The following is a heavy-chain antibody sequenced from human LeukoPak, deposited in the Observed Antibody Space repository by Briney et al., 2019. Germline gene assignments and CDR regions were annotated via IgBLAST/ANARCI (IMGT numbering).Heavy chain of an antibody. D-gene: IGHD5-18*01. Sequence: SETLSLTCAVYGGSFSGYYWSWIRQPPGKGLEWIGEINHSGSTNYNPSLKSRVTISVDTSKNQFSLKLSSVTAADTAVYYCARDGPDSVVYGYVYWGQGTLVTVSS. J-gene: IGHJ4*02. CDR2: INHSGST. CDR1: GGSFSGYY. CDR3: ARDGPDSVVYGYVY. V-gene: IGHV4-34*01.